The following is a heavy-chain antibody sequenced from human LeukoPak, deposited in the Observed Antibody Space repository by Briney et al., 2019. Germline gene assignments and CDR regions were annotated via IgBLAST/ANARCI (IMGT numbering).Heavy chain of an antibody. CDR2: IYHSGST. CDR3: ARVGSAVGAPYFDY. D-gene: IGHD1-26*01. J-gene: IGHJ4*02. V-gene: IGHV4-30-2*01. Sequence: SQTLSLTCTVSGGSISSGGYYWSWIRQPPGKGLEWIGYIYHSGSTYYNPSLKSRVTISVDRSKNQFSLKLSSVTAADTAVYYCARVGSAVGAPYFDYWGQGTLVTVSS. CDR1: GGSISSGGYY.